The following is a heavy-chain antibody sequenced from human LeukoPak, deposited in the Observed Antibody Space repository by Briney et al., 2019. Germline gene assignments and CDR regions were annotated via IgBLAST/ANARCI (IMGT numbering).Heavy chain of an antibody. CDR1: GFTFSSYA. J-gene: IGHJ4*02. Sequence: PGGSLRLSCAVSGFTFSSYAMSWVRQAPGKGLEWVANIKQDGSEKYYVDSVKGRSTISRDNAKNSLYLQMNSLRAEDTAVYYCARDKILGATLFDCWGQGTLVTVSS. D-gene: IGHD2/OR15-2a*01. CDR2: IKQDGSEK. V-gene: IGHV3-7*01. CDR3: ARDKILGATLFDC.